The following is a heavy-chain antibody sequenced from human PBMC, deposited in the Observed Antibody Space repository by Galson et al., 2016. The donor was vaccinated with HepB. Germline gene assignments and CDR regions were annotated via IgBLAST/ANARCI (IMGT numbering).Heavy chain of an antibody. CDR1: GFTFSSYW. CDR2: IKQDGSEK. CDR3: AREKRKIRFLEWLFGPSLGY. V-gene: IGHV3-7*01. D-gene: IGHD3-3*01. Sequence: SLRLSCAASGFTFSSYWMTWVRQAPGKGLEWVANIKQDGSEKYSVDSVKGRFTISRDNAKNSLYLQMNSLRAEDTAVYYCAREKRKIRFLEWLFGPSLGYWGQGTLVTVSP. J-gene: IGHJ4*02.